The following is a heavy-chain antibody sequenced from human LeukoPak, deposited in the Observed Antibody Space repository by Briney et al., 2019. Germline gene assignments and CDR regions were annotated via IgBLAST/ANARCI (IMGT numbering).Heavy chain of an antibody. CDR3: ARGYFDSRGYALDY. D-gene: IGHD3-22*01. J-gene: IGHJ4*02. V-gene: IGHV1-3*01. Sequence: ASVKVSCKASGYTFTSYAMHWVRQAPGQRLEWMGWINAGNGNTKYSQKFQGRVTITRDTSASTAYMELSSLRSEDTAVYYCARGYFDSRGYALDYWGQGTLVTVSS. CDR2: INAGNGNT. CDR1: GYTFTSYA.